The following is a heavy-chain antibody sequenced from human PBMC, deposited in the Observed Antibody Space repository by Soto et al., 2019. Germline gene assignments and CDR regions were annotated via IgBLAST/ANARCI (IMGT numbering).Heavy chain of an antibody. D-gene: IGHD5-12*01. V-gene: IGHV4-34*01. CDR3: ARGLPPNSGYEFDY. J-gene: IGHJ4*02. CDR2: INHSGST. Sequence: SETLSLTCTVSGGSISSYYWSWIRQPPGKGLEWIGEINHSGSTNYNPSLKSRVTISVDTSKNQFSLKLSSVTAADTAVYYCARGLPPNSGYEFDYWGQGTLVTVSS. CDR1: GGSISSYY.